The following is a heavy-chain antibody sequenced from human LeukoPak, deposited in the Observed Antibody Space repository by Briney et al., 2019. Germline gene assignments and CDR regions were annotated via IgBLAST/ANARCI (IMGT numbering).Heavy chain of an antibody. D-gene: IGHD6-13*01. V-gene: IGHV3-23*01. CDR3: ARNPSSIAAAGLNFDY. CDR2: ISGSGGST. CDR1: GFTFSSYA. Sequence: GGSLRLSCAASGFTFSSYAMSWVRQAPGKGLEWVSAISGSGGSTYYADSVKGRFTISRDNSKNTLYLQMNSLRAEDKAVYYCARNPSSIAAAGLNFDYWGQGTLVTVSS. J-gene: IGHJ4*02.